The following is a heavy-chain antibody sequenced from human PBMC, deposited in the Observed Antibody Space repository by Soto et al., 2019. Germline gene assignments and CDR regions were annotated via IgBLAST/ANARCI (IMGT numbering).Heavy chain of an antibody. D-gene: IGHD6-19*01. J-gene: IGHJ5*02. CDR1: GFTFSSYA. CDR2: ISGSGGST. V-gene: IGHV3-23*01. CDR3: ANEARAIAVAGTCWFDP. Sequence: GGSLRLSCAASGFTFSSYAMSWVRQAPGKGLEWVSAISGSGGSTYYADSVKGRFTISRDNSKNTLYLQMNSLRAEDTAVYYCANEARAIAVAGTCWFDPWGQGTLVTVSS.